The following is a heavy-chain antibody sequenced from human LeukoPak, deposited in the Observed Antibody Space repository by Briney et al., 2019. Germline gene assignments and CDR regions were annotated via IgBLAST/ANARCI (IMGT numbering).Heavy chain of an antibody. CDR1: GFTVSSNF. D-gene: IGHD3-3*01. Sequence: PGGSLRLSCAASGFTVSSNFMSWVRQAPGKGLECVSLIYSGGSTNYADSVKGRFTISRDNSKNTLYLQMNSLRAEDTAVYYCAKGITIFGVVTSAFDIWGQGTMVTVSS. CDR3: AKGITIFGVVTSAFDI. J-gene: IGHJ3*02. V-gene: IGHV3-66*01. CDR2: IYSGGST.